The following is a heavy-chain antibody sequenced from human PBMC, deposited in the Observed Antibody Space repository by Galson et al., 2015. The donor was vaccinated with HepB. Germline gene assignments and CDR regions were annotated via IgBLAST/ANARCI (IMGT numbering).Heavy chain of an antibody. Sequence: SLRLSCAASGFTFSSYGMHWVRQAPGKGLEWVAVIWYDGSSKYYADSVKGRFTISRDNSKNTLYLQMNSLRAEDTAVYYCARDQYDFWSGYYNYPDYWGQGTLVTVSS. D-gene: IGHD3-3*01. CDR3: ARDQYDFWSGYYNYPDY. J-gene: IGHJ4*02. CDR1: GFTFSSYG. CDR2: IWYDGSSK. V-gene: IGHV3-33*01.